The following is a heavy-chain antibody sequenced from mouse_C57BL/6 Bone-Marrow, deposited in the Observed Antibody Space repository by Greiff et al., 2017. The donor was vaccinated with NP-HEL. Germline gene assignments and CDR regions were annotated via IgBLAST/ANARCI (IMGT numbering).Heavy chain of an antibody. V-gene: IGHV10-3*01. CDR2: ISSKSSNYAT. Sequence: EVHLVESGGGLVQPKGSLKLSCAASGFTFNTYAMHWVRQAPGKGLEWVARISSKSSNYATYYADSGKDRFTISRDNSHSMTYLQMTNLKTEDTAMYYCVRDEQGWFAYWGQGTLVTVSA. CDR1: GFTFNTYA. CDR3: VRDEQGWFAY. J-gene: IGHJ3*01.